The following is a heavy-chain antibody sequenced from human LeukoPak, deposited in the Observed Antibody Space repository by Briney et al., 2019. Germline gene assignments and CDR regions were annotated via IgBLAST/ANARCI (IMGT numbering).Heavy chain of an antibody. V-gene: IGHV3-7*01. Sequence: GESLRLSCAASGFSFTTYWMSWVRQAPGKGLEWVANIKQDGTEEYYVDSVKGRFTISRDNAKNSLYLQMNSLRAEDTAVYYCARDGYSSGWRQGLDYWGQGTLVTVSS. CDR2: IKQDGTEE. CDR3: ARDGYSSGWRQGLDY. D-gene: IGHD6-19*01. J-gene: IGHJ4*02. CDR1: GFSFTTYW.